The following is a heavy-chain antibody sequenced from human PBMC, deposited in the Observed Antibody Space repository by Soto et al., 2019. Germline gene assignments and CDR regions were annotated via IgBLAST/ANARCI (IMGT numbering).Heavy chain of an antibody. V-gene: IGHV5-51*01. J-gene: IGHJ4*02. Sequence: PXXSLKITCHASGYSFWIGWVRQKPGKGLEWMGIIFPADSDTKYSPSFQGQVTISVDQSITTAYLQWSRLKASDTAVYYCAAYNGIYVDYWGQGTLVTVSS. D-gene: IGHD1-26*01. CDR2: IFPADSDT. CDR1: GYSFW. CDR3: AAYNGIYVDY.